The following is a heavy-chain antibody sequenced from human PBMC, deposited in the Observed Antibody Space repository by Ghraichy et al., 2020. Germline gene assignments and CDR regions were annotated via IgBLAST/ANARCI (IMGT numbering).Heavy chain of an antibody. Sequence: TLSLTCTVSGGSISSYYWSWIRQPPGKGLEWIGYIYYSGSTNYNPSLKSRVTISVDTSKNQFSLKLSSVTAADTAVYYCARHQWGYDFWKAALDVWGKGTTVTVSS. J-gene: IGHJ6*04. D-gene: IGHD3-3*01. CDR2: IYYSGST. CDR3: ARHQWGYDFWKAALDV. V-gene: IGHV4-59*08. CDR1: GGSISSYY.